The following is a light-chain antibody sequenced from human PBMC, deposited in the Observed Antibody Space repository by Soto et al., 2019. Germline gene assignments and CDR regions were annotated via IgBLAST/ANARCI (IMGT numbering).Light chain of an antibody. V-gene: IGLV1-40*01. CDR2: ESS. CDR3: QSYDSSLSVVV. Sequence: QSVLTQPSSVSGAPGQTVTIACTGSSSNIGAEYDVHWYQQRPGGAPKLLIYESSDRLSGVPDRFSGSKSGASASLAITGLQAEDEANYYCQSYDSSLSVVVFGGGTQLTVL. CDR1: SSNIGAEYD. J-gene: IGLJ2*01.